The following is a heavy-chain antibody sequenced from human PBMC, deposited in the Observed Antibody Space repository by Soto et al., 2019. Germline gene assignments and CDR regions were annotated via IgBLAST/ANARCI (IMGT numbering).Heavy chain of an antibody. CDR1: GYTFTGYY. CDR3: ARGGGYSSSWYDPADYYYYYMDV. Sequence: ASVKVSCKASGYTFTGYYTHWVRQAPGQGLEWMGWINPNSGGTNYAQKFQGWVTMTRDTSISTAYMELSRLRSDDTAVYYCARGGGYSSSWYDPADYYYYYMDVWGKGTTVTVSS. J-gene: IGHJ6*03. V-gene: IGHV1-2*04. D-gene: IGHD6-13*01. CDR2: INPNSGGT.